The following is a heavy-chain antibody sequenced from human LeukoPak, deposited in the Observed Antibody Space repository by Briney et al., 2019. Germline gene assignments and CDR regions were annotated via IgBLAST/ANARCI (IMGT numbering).Heavy chain of an antibody. Sequence: GASVKVSCKASGYTFTGYYMHWVRQAPGQGLEWIGWINPNSGGTNYAQRFQGRFTFTRDTSNSTAYMQLSRLRADDTAVYYCARYDCSGGSCYFDYWGQGTLVTVSS. CDR2: INPNSGGT. CDR3: ARYDCSGGSCYFDY. D-gene: IGHD2-15*01. V-gene: IGHV1-2*02. CDR1: GYTFTGYY. J-gene: IGHJ4*02.